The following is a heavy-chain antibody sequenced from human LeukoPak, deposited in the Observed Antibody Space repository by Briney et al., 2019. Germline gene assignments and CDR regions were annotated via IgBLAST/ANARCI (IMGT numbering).Heavy chain of an antibody. CDR3: ARDNGPVAGRYFDY. V-gene: IGHV3-7*01. CDR2: IKQDGSEK. Sequence: GGSLRLSCAASGFTFSSYWMSWVRQAPGKGLEWVANIKQDGSEKYYVDSVKGRFTISRDNAKNSLYLQMNSLRAEDTAVYYCARDNGPVAGRYFDYWGQGTLVTVSP. J-gene: IGHJ4*02. CDR1: GFTFSSYW. D-gene: IGHD6-19*01.